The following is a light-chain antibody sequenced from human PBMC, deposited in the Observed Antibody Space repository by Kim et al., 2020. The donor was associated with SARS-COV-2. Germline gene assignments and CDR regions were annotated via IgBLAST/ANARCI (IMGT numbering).Light chain of an antibody. J-gene: IGLJ1*01. Sequence: SYELTQPPSVSVSPGQTASITCSGDKLGDKYACWYQQKPGQSPVLVIYQDSKRPSGIPERFSGSNSGNTATLTISGTKAMDEADYYCQAWDSSTLYVFGTGTEVTV. CDR2: QDS. CDR1: KLGDKY. V-gene: IGLV3-1*01. CDR3: QAWDSSTLYV.